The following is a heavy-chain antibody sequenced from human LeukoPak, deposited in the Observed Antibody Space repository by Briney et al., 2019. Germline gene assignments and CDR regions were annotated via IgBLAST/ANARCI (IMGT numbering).Heavy chain of an antibody. Sequence: GGSLRLSCAASGFTFSSYGMHWVRQAPGKGLEWVAVIWYDGSNKYYADSVKGRFTISRDNSKNTLYLQMNSLRAEDTAVYYCAAYDSSGYYYAGWYRGQGTLVTVSS. D-gene: IGHD3-22*01. J-gene: IGHJ4*02. CDR3: AAYDSSGYYYAGWY. V-gene: IGHV3-33*01. CDR1: GFTFSSYG. CDR2: IWYDGSNK.